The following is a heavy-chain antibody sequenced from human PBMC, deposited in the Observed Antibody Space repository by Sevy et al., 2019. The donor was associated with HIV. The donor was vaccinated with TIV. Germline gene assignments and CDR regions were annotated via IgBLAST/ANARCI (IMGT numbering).Heavy chain of an antibody. CDR2: INDSGIT. CDR3: ARSPPVVVVPGAPSWFDP. J-gene: IGHJ5*02. D-gene: IGHD2-2*01. Sequence: SETLSLTCAVHGGSFSGYYWSWIRESPGKGLEWIGEINDSGITNYNPSLKSRVTISADTSKKEFSLRLSSVTAADTAVYYCARSPPVVVVPGAPSWFDPWGQGTLVTVSS. V-gene: IGHV4-34*01. CDR1: GGSFSGYY.